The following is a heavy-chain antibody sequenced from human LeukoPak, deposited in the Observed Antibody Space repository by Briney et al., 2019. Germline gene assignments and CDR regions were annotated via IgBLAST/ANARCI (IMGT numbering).Heavy chain of an antibody. J-gene: IGHJ4*02. V-gene: IGHV3-48*04. CDR1: GFTFSSYS. D-gene: IGHD4-17*01. CDR2: ISSASMSI. Sequence: GGSLRLSCAASGFTFSSYSMNWVRQAPGKGLEWVSSISSASMSIYYADSVKGRFTISRDNAKNSLYLQMNGLRAEDTAVYYCARFSNGDSYFDYWGQGTLVTVSP. CDR3: ARFSNGDSYFDY.